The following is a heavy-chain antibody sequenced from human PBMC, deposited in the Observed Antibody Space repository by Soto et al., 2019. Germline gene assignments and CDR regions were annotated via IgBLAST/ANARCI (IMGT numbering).Heavy chain of an antibody. CDR1: GFTFSSYS. J-gene: IGHJ4*02. CDR3: AREGDSGSYLPY. CDR2: ISSGSTTI. Sequence: EVQLVESGGGLVQPGGSLRLSCAASGFTFSSYSMNWVRQAPGKGLGWVSYISSGSTTIYYADSVKGRFTISRDNAKNSVFLQLNSLRDEDTAVYYCAREGDSGSYLPYWGQGTLVTVSS. D-gene: IGHD1-26*01. V-gene: IGHV3-48*02.